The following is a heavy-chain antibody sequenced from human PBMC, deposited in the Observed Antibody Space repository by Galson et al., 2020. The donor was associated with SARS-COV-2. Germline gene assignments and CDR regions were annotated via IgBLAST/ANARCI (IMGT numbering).Heavy chain of an antibody. CDR3: ARGIMITYHYYCGMDV. J-gene: IGHJ6*02. Sequence: SETLSLTCTVSGGSISSYYWSWIRQPPGKGLEWIGYIYYSGSTNYNPSLKSRVTISVDTSKNQFSLKLSSVTAADTAVYYCARGIMITYHYYCGMDVWGQGTTVTVSS. V-gene: IGHV4-59*01. CDR2: IYYSGST. CDR1: GGSISSYY. D-gene: IGHD3-16*01.